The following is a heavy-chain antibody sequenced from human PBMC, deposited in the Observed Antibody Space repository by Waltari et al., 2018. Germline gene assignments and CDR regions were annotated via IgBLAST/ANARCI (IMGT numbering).Heavy chain of an antibody. CDR3: ARGQVTWYSSGWYFNGMDV. CDR1: GYTFTGYY. CDR2: INPNSGGT. Sequence: QVQLVQSGAEVKKPGASVKVSCQASGYTFTGYYLHWVRQAPGQGLAWMGRINPNSGGTNYAQKFQGRVTMTRDTSISTAYMELSRLRSDDTAVYYCARGQVTWYSSGWYFNGMDVWGQGTTVTVSS. J-gene: IGHJ6*02. V-gene: IGHV1-2*06. D-gene: IGHD6-19*01.